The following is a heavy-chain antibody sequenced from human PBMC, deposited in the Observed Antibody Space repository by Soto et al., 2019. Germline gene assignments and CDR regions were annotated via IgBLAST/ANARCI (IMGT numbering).Heavy chain of an antibody. J-gene: IGHJ4*02. V-gene: IGHV4-31*03. CDR3: AGTKCSGGSCYSWSLDY. Sequence: TLSLTCTVSGGSITTGGYYWSWIGQLPGKGLEWIGHRYYSESTYYNPSLKSRVSISLDTSTNQFSVQLSFVTAAGPAMYECAGTKCSGGSCYSWSLDYWGQGALVTVS. CDR1: GGSITTGGYY. CDR2: RYYSEST. D-gene: IGHD2-15*01.